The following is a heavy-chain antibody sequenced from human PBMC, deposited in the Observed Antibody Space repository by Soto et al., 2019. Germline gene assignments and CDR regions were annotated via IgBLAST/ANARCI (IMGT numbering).Heavy chain of an antibody. D-gene: IGHD3-9*01. CDR2: INAGNGNT. Sequence: ASVKVSCKASGYTFTSYAMHWVRQAPGQRLEWMGWINAGNGNTKYSQKFQGRVTITRDTSASTAYMELSSLRSEDTAVYYCAKGPILTGQGELDYWGQGTLVTVSS. J-gene: IGHJ4*02. CDR3: AKGPILTGQGELDY. CDR1: GYTFTSYA. V-gene: IGHV1-3*01.